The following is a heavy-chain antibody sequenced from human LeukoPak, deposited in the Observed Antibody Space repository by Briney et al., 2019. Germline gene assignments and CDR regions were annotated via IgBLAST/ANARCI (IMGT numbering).Heavy chain of an antibody. CDR1: GGSISSSRYY. V-gene: IGHV4-39*01. D-gene: IGHD3-10*01. CDR3: ARYVVYGSGKYYFDY. CDR2: INYSGST. J-gene: IGHJ4*02. Sequence: SETLSLTCTVSGGSISSSRYYWGWIRQTPGKGLEWVGSINYSGSTYYNPSLKSRVTISVDTSNNQFSLNLSSVTAADTAVYYCARYVVYGSGKYYFDYWGQGTLVTVSS.